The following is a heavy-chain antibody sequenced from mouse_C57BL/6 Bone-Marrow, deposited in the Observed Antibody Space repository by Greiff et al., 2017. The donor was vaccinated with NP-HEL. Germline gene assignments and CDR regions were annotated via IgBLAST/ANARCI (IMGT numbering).Heavy chain of an antibody. D-gene: IGHD3-3*01. Sequence: QVQLKQSGAELVRPGASVTLSCKASGYTFTDYEMHWVKQTPVHGLEWIGAIDPETGGTAYNQKFKGKAILTADKSSSTAYMELRSLTSEDSAVYYCTRRGTDWGQGTSVTVSS. V-gene: IGHV1-15*01. J-gene: IGHJ4*01. CDR3: TRRGTD. CDR1: GYTFTDYE. CDR2: IDPETGGT.